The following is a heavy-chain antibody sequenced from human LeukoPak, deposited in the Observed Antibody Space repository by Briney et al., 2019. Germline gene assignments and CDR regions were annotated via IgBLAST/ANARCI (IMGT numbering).Heavy chain of an antibody. J-gene: IGHJ5*02. CDR1: GFTFGDYA. CDR3: TRDEYGSGRKRINWIDP. D-gene: IGHD3-10*01. Sequence: GGSLRLSCTASGFTFGDYAMSWVRQAPGKGLEWVGFIRSKAYGGTTEYAAPVKGRFTISRDDSKSIAYLQMNSLKTEDTAVYYCTRDEYGSGRKRINWIDPGCEGNLVTVSS. V-gene: IGHV3-49*04. CDR2: IRSKAYGGTT.